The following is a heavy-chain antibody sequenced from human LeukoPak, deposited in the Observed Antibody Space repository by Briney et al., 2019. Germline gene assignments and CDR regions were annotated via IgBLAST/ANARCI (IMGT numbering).Heavy chain of an antibody. J-gene: IGHJ5*02. CDR1: GFTFSSYA. CDR3: ARDHFGIAAP. D-gene: IGHD6-25*01. Sequence: GGSLRLSCAASGFTFSSYAMSWVRQAPGKGLEWVSAITGSGGNTYYADSVKGRFTISRDNSKNSLYLQMSSLRAEDTAVYYCARDHFGIAAPWGQGTLVTVSS. CDR2: ITGSGGNT. V-gene: IGHV3-23*01.